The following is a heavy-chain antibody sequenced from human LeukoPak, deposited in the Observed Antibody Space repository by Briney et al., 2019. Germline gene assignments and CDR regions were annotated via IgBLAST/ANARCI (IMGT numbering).Heavy chain of an antibody. CDR1: GYTFTGYY. V-gene: IGHV1-8*02. J-gene: IGHJ5*02. CDR3: ARASFYDFWSGYYRTEFDP. D-gene: IGHD3-3*01. Sequence: ASVKVSCKASGYTFTGYYMHWVRQATGQGLEWMGWMNPNSGNTGYAQKFQGRVTMTRNTSISTAYMELSSLRSEDTAVYYCARASFYDFWSGYYRTEFDPWGQGTLVTVSS. CDR2: MNPNSGNT.